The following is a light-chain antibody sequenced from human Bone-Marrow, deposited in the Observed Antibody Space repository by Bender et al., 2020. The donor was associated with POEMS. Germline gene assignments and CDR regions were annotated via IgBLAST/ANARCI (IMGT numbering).Light chain of an antibody. CDR3: CPHTTSSTWV. CDR1: NSDVGSYNS. V-gene: IGLV2-14*03. Sequence: QSALTQPASVSGSPGQSITISCTGTNSDVGSYNSVSWYQQHPGKAPKLMIYDVSIRPAGASHRFSGSRSGNTASLTISSLQAEDEADYYCCPHTTSSTWVFGGGTKLAVL. CDR2: DVS. J-gene: IGLJ3*02.